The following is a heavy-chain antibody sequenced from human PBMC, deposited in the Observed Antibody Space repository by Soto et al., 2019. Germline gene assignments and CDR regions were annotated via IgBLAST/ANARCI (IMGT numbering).Heavy chain of an antibody. V-gene: IGHV3-21*01. J-gene: IGHJ4*02. CDR1: GFTFSSYA. CDR2: ISSSSSYI. Sequence: GGSLRLSCAASGFTFSSYAMSWVRQAPGKGLEWVSAISSSSSYIYYADSVKGRFTISRDNAKNSLYLQMNSLRAEDTAVYYCARVSGGSYQTYDYWGQGTLVTVSS. D-gene: IGHD1-26*01. CDR3: ARVSGGSYQTYDY.